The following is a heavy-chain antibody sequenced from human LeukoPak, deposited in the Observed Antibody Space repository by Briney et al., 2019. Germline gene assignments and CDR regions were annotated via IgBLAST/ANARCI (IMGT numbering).Heavy chain of an antibody. V-gene: IGHV3-20*04. Sequence: GGSLRLSCAASGFTFDDYGMSWCRKAPGKGLEWGSGINWDGGSTGYADSVKGRFTISRDNAKNSLYLQMNSLRAEDTALYYCARGDSGVHYFDYWGQGTLVTVSS. CDR1: GFTFDDYG. D-gene: IGHD2-15*01. CDR2: INWDGGST. CDR3: ARGDSGVHYFDY. J-gene: IGHJ4*02.